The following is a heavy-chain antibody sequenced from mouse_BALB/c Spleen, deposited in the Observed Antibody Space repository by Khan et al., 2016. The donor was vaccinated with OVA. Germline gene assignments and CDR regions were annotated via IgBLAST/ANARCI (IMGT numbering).Heavy chain of an antibody. Sequence: QIQLVQSGAELAKPGASVKMSCKASGYTFTSYWMHWVKQRLGQGLEWIGYINPSTGYTEYNQRFKDKATLTADKSSSTAYMQLSSLTSEESAVYYCANHGSSSAWLTYWGQGTLVTVSA. D-gene: IGHD1-1*01. V-gene: IGHV1-7*01. CDR3: ANHGSSSAWLTY. CDR2: INPSTGYT. J-gene: IGHJ3*01. CDR1: GYTFTSYW.